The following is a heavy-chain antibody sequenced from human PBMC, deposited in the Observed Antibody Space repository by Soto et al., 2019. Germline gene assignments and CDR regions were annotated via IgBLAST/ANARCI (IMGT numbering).Heavy chain of an antibody. CDR3: ARVGDCSSTSCYSVDY. Sequence: SETLSLTCTVSGGSISSGDYYWSWIRQPPGKGLEWIGYIYYSGSTYYNPSLKSRVTISVDTSKNQFSLKLSSVTAADTAVYYCARVGDCSSTSCYSVDYWGQGTLVTVSS. V-gene: IGHV4-30-4*01. J-gene: IGHJ4*02. D-gene: IGHD2-2*02. CDR1: GGSISSGDYY. CDR2: IYYSGST.